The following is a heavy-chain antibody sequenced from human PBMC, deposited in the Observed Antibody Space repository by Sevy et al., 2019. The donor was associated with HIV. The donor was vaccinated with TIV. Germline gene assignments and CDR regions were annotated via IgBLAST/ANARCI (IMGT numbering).Heavy chain of an antibody. J-gene: IGHJ4*02. CDR3: ARDLPPSATTVAHFDC. Sequence: GGSLRLSCVASGFTFSSYEMNWVRLAPGKGLEWVSYISNSGTSMYYSDSVKGRFTISRDNARNSLYLQMNSLRAEDTAVYYCARDLPPSATTVAHFDCWGQGTLVTVSS. V-gene: IGHV3-48*03. CDR2: ISNSGTSM. CDR1: GFTFSSYE. D-gene: IGHD4-17*01.